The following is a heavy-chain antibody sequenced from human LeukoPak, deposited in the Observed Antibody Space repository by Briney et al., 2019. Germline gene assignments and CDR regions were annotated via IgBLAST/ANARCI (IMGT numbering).Heavy chain of an antibody. D-gene: IGHD3-3*01. CDR1: GFTFSSYS. Sequence: PGGSLRLSCAASGFTFSSYSMNWVRQAPGKGLEWVSSISSSSYIYYADSVKGRFTISTENAKNSLYLQMNSLRAEDTAVYYCARREYDFWSGYYTCFDYWGQGTLVTVSS. CDR3: ARREYDFWSGYYTCFDY. V-gene: IGHV3-21*01. CDR2: ISSSSYI. J-gene: IGHJ4*02.